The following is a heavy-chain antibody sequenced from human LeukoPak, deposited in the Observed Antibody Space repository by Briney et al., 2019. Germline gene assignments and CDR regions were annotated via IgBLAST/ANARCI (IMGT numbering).Heavy chain of an antibody. V-gene: IGHV3-30*18. D-gene: IGHD5-18*01. Sequence: PGGSLRLSCVASGFTFNRCGIHWVRQAPGKGLEWVAVISNDGSDTIYGDSVKGRFTVSRENSRNTLYLQMNSLRIEDTSVYYCVKGLIDSPMSFALDYWGQGTLVTVSP. CDR1: GFTFNRCG. J-gene: IGHJ4*02. CDR3: VKGLIDSPMSFALDY. CDR2: ISNDGSDT.